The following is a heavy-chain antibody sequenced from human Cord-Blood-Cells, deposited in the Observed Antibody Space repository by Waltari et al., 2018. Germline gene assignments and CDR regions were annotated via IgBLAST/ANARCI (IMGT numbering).Heavy chain of an antibody. D-gene: IGHD2-2*01. CDR2: INHSGST. CDR3: ARHYPYCSSTSCYAFDI. J-gene: IGHJ3*02. CDR1: GGSFSGYY. Sequence: QVQLQQWGAGLLKPSETLSLTCAVYGGSFSGYYWCWIRQPPGKGLEWIGEINHSGSTNYNPSLKSRVTISVDTSKNQFSLKLSSVTAADTAVYYCARHYPYCSSTSCYAFDIWGQGTMVTVSS. V-gene: IGHV4-34*01.